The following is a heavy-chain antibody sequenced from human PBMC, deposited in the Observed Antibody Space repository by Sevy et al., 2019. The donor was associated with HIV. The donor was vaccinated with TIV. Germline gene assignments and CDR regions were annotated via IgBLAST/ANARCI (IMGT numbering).Heavy chain of an antibody. V-gene: IGHV3-30*02. CDR3: ARGRKTTQEWLEELDYYYGMDV. D-gene: IGHD2-8*01. Sequence: GGSLRLSCAASGFTFSTYDMHWVRQAPGKGLEWVAYIRYDGSNKYYGDSVRGRFTISRDNSKNTLYVQLNSLRAEDTAVYYCARGRKTTQEWLEELDYYYGMDVWGQGTSVTVSS. CDR1: GFTFSTYD. CDR2: IRYDGSNK. J-gene: IGHJ6*02.